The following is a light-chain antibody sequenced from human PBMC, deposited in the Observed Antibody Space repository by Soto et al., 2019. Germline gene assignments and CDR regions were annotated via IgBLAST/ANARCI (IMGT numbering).Light chain of an antibody. CDR3: QQYGSSPT. V-gene: IGKV3-20*01. CDR1: QSVRTSY. Sequence: EIVLTQSPGTLSLSPGERATLSCRASQSVRTSYLAWYQQKPGQAPRLLIYGASSSATGSQDRFYGSGSGTDFTLTNSSLEPEDFAVYYCQQYGSSPTFGHGTEVEIK. J-gene: IGKJ1*01. CDR2: GAS.